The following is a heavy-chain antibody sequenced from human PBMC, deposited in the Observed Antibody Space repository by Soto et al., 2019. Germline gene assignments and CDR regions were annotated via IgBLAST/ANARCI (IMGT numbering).Heavy chain of an antibody. J-gene: IGHJ5*02. CDR2: IKQDGSEK. V-gene: IGHV3-7*03. D-gene: IGHD2-15*01. Sequence: GGSLRLSCAASGFTFISYWMSWVRQAPGKGLEWVANIKQDGSEKYYVDSVKGRFTISRDNAKNSLYLQMNSLRAEDTAVYYCARAFVVVVAATLAPSWFDPWGQGTLVTVSS. CDR1: GFTFISYW. CDR3: ARAFVVVVAATLAPSWFDP.